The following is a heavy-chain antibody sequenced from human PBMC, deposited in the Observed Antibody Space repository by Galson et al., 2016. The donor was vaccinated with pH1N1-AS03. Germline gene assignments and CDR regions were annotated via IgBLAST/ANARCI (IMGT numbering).Heavy chain of an antibody. J-gene: IGHJ4*02. Sequence: SVKVSCKASGYTFTNYAISWVRQAPGQGLEWMGWSSVYNFNTNYAQNFKGRVTMTTDTSTSTAYMELRSLNSADTAVYYCSRDELGVGIVPAGTKTFEYWGQGTLVIVSS. CDR2: SSVYNFNT. CDR3: SRDELGVGIVPAGTKTFEY. CDR1: GYTFTNYA. D-gene: IGHD6-13*01. V-gene: IGHV1-18*01.